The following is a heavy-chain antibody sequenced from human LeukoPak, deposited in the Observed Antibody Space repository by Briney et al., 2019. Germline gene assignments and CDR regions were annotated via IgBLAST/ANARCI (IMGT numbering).Heavy chain of an antibody. CDR3: ARDTRRDGYNPMGY. CDR2: MNPNSGNT. V-gene: IGHV1-8*02. Sequence: ASVKVSCKASGYTFTGYYMHWVRQAPGQGLEWMGWMNPNSGNTGYAQKFQGRVTMTRNTSISTAYMELSSLRSEDTAVYYCARDTRRDGYNPMGYWGQGTLVTVSS. CDR1: GYTFTGYY. D-gene: IGHD5-24*01. J-gene: IGHJ4*02.